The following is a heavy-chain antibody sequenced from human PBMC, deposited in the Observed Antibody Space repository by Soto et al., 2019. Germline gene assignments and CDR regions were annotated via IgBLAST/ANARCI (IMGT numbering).Heavy chain of an antibody. CDR2: ISTYNDNI. Sequence: QVQLVQSGAEVKKPGASVKVSCKASGYTFTSYSITWVRQAPGQGLEWMGWISTYNDNIKSAQKFQGRVTMATDTSTTTAYMELRSLRSDDTAVYYCARRNDYGDYWGQGTLVTVSS. J-gene: IGHJ4*02. CDR1: GYTFTSYS. CDR3: ARRNDYGDY. V-gene: IGHV1-18*01.